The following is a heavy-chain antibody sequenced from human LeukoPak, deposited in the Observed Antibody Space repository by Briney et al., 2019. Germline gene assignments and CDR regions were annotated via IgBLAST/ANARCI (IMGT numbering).Heavy chain of an antibody. CDR3: AKDLGLEGYCSGGGCYSRGLDFDY. Sequence: PGRSLRLSCAASGFTFSSYGMHWVRQAPGKGLEWVAVISYDGSNKYYADSVKGRFTISRDNSKNTLYLQMNSLRAEDTAVYYCAKDLGLEGYCSGGGCYSRGLDFDYWGQGTLVTVSS. D-gene: IGHD2-15*01. J-gene: IGHJ4*02. V-gene: IGHV3-30*18. CDR1: GFTFSSYG. CDR2: ISYDGSNK.